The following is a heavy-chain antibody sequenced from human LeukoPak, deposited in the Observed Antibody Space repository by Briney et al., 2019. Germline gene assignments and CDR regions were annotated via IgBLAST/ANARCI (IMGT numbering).Heavy chain of an antibody. J-gene: IGHJ4*02. Sequence: GESLKISCKGSGYSFTSYWIGWVRQMPGKGLEWMGIIYPGDSDTRYSPSFQGQVTISADTSINTAYLQWSSLKASDTAMSYCARSRGYSGYDRSYFDYWGQGTLVTVSS. D-gene: IGHD5-12*01. CDR1: GYSFTSYW. V-gene: IGHV5-51*01. CDR2: IYPGDSDT. CDR3: ARSRGYSGYDRSYFDY.